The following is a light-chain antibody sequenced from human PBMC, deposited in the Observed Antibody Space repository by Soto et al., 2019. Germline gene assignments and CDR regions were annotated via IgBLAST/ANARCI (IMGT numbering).Light chain of an antibody. J-gene: IGKJ5*01. CDR3: QQYNNWPPIT. CDR1: QSVGSN. CDR2: GAS. V-gene: IGKV3-15*01. Sequence: EILMKQYPGTLSLTPGKSAPLSCKASQSVGSNLAWYQQKPGQAPRLLIHGASTRATGIPARFSGSGSGTEFTLTISSLQSEDFVVYYCQQYNNWPPITFGQGTRLAI.